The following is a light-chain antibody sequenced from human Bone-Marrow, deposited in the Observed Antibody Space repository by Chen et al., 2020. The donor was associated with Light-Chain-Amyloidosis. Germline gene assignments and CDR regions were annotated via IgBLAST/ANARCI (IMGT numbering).Light chain of an antibody. CDR2: GNT. CDR3: QFYDSSLGSSV. Sequence: VLTQPSSVSVAPGQMVTISCTGSTSNIGAGYCVHWYQQVPGTAPKLLIYGNTNRPSGVPDRFSASKSGTLASLAITGLQAEHQADYYCQFYDSSLGSSVFGGGTKLTV. V-gene: IGLV1-40*01. J-gene: IGLJ2*01. CDR1: TSNIGAGYC.